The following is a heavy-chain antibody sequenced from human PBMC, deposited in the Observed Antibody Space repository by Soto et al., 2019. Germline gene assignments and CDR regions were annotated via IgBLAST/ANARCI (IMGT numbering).Heavy chain of an antibody. J-gene: IGHJ4*02. CDR3: ARDGLFYDGGYEAGVDY. V-gene: IGHV3-30*14. CDR1: GFTFSSYA. D-gene: IGHD5-12*01. Sequence: QVQLVESGGGVVQPGRSLRLSCAASGFTFSSYAMHWVRQAPGKGLEWVAVISYDGSNKYYADSVKGRFTISRDNSKNPLYLQMNSLRAEYTAVYYCARDGLFYDGGYEAGVDYWGQGTPVTVSS. CDR2: ISYDGSNK.